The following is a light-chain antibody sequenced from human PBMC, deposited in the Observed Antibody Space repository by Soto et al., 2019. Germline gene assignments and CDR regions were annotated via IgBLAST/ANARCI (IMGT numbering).Light chain of an antibody. V-gene: IGKV3-20*01. Sequence: EIVLTQSPGTLSLSPGERATLSCRASQSVSSSYLARYQQKPGQAPRLLIYGVSSRATGIPDRFSGSESGTDFTLTISRLEPEDFAVYYCQQYGSSPITFGQGTRLEIK. CDR3: QQYGSSPIT. CDR1: QSVSSSY. CDR2: GVS. J-gene: IGKJ5*01.